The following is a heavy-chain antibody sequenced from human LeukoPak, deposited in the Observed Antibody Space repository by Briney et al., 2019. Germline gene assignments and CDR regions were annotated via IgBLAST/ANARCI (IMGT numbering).Heavy chain of an antibody. J-gene: IGHJ4*02. CDR3: AEYSSSSYGVFDY. Sequence: PSGTLSLTCAVYGWSFSGYYWSWIRQPPGKGLEWIGEINHSGSTNYNPSLKSRVTISVDTSKNQFSLKLSSVTAADTAVYYCAEYSSSSYGVFDYWGQGTLVTVSS. D-gene: IGHD6-6*01. CDR1: GWSFSGYY. CDR2: INHSGST. V-gene: IGHV4-34*01.